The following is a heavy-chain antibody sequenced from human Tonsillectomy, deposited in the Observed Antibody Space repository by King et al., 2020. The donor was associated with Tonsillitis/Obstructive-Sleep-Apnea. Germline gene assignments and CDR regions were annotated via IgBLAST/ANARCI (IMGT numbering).Heavy chain of an antibody. J-gene: IGHJ1*01. CDR2: SRPNNGDT. V-gene: IGHV1-18*01. CDR3: ARDYYDSSGYYHGYFQH. D-gene: IGHD3-22*01. Sequence: QLVQSGAEVKKPGASVKVSCKASGYTFTSYDITWVRQAPGQGLEWMGWSRPNNGDTNYAQKLQGRVTMTSDTSTSPAYMELRSLRSDDTAVYYCARDYYDSSGYYHGYFQHWGQGTLVTVSS. CDR1: GYTFTSYD.